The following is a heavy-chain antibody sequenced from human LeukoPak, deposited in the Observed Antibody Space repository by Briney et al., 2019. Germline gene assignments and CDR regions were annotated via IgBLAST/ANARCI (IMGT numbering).Heavy chain of an antibody. Sequence: PSETLSLTCTVSGYSISSAYYWGWIRQPPGKGLEWIGSIYHSGSTYYNPSLKSRVTISVDTSKNQFSLKLSSVTAADTAVYYCARDIDSSGYYYEEYFDYWGQGTLVTVSS. CDR2: IYHSGST. CDR1: GYSISSAYY. CDR3: ARDIDSSGYYYEEYFDY. J-gene: IGHJ4*02. D-gene: IGHD3-22*01. V-gene: IGHV4-38-2*02.